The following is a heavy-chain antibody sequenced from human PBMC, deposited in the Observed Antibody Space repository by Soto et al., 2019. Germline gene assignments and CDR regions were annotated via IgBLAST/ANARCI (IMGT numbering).Heavy chain of an antibody. V-gene: IGHV1-69*01. CDR2: VIPTQRTT. J-gene: IGHJ6*02. CDR1: GDTFIGYS. Sequence: QVQLVQSGAEVEKPGTSVRVSCKASGDTFIGYSISWVRQAPGQGLEWMGWVIPTQRTTKYAQRFQGRVTMSVDQFASTTYMELSSLRPEDTALYYCVIDRLIVAVSVGRMDVWGQGTTVTVS. CDR3: VIDRLIVAVSVGRMDV. D-gene: IGHD6-19*01.